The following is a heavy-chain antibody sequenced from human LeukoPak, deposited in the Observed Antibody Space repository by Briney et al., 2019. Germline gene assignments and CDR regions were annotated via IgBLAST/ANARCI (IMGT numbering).Heavy chain of an antibody. V-gene: IGHV3-74*01. D-gene: IGHD3-22*01. CDR1: GIAFSSYW. J-gene: IGHJ4*02. CDR3: ARDRGYYYDSSAYYHYFDY. CDR2: INSDESST. Sequence: QPGGSLRLSCAASGIAFSSYWMHWVRQAPGKGLVWVSRINSDESSTSYADSVKGRFTISRDNAKNTLYLQMNSLRAEDTAVYYCARDRGYYYDSSAYYHYFDYWGQGVLVTVSS.